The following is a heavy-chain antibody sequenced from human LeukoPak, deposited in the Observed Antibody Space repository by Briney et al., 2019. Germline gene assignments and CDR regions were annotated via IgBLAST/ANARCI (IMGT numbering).Heavy chain of an antibody. Sequence: ASVKVSCKASGYTFTSYDINWVRQATGQGLEWMGWMNPNSGGTNYAQKFQGRVTMTRDTSISTAYMELSRLRSDDTAVYYCARDDRRSYPDYWGQGTLVTVSS. V-gene: IGHV1-2*02. D-gene: IGHD1-26*01. CDR2: MNPNSGGT. CDR1: GYTFTSYD. J-gene: IGHJ4*02. CDR3: ARDDRRSYPDY.